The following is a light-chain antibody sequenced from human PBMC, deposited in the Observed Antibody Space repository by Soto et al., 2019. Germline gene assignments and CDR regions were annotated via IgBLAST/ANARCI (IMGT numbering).Light chain of an antibody. Sequence: EIVLTQSPATLSLSPGERATLSCRASQSVSSHLAWFQQRPGQAPRLLIYDASNRATGIPARFSGRGSGTDFTLTISGLEPEDFAVYYCQQRSSAITFGQGTRLEIK. CDR1: QSVSSH. CDR3: QQRSSAIT. V-gene: IGKV3-11*01. J-gene: IGKJ5*01. CDR2: DAS.